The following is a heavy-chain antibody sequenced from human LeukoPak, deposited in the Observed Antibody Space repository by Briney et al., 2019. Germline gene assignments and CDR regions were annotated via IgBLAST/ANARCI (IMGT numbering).Heavy chain of an antibody. Sequence: GGSLRLSCAASGFTFSSYSMNWVRQAPGKGLEWVSSISSSSSYIYYGGSVKGRFTISRDNAKNSLYLKMNSLRAEDTAVYYCASSRYSYAFDYWGQGTLVTVSS. V-gene: IGHV3-21*01. CDR3: ASSRYSYAFDY. CDR1: GFTFSSYS. CDR2: ISSSSSYI. D-gene: IGHD5-18*01. J-gene: IGHJ4*02.